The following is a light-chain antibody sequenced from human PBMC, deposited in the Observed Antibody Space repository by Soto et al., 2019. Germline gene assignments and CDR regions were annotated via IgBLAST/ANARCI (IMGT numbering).Light chain of an antibody. CDR2: DVS. Sequence: QSALTQPASVSGSPGQSITISCTGTSSDVGSYNLVSWYQQHADKAPKLMIYDVSKRPSGISNRFSGSKSGSTASLTISGLQAEDEVDYYCCSYAGSTTSWVFGGGTKVTVL. CDR3: CSYAGSTTSWV. V-gene: IGLV2-23*02. J-gene: IGLJ3*02. CDR1: SSDVGSYNL.